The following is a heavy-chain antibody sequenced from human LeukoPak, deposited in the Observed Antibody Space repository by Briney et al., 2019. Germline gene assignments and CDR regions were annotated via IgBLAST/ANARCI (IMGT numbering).Heavy chain of an antibody. V-gene: IGHV3-23*01. J-gene: IGHJ3*02. Sequence: GGSLRLSCAASGFTFSSYAMSWVRQAPGKGLERVSAISGSGGSTYYADSVKGQFTISRDNSKNTLYLQMNSLRAEDTAVYYCANTNYYDSSGLAAFDIWGQGTMVTVSS. CDR3: ANTNYYDSSGLAAFDI. CDR2: ISGSGGST. D-gene: IGHD3-22*01. CDR1: GFTFSSYA.